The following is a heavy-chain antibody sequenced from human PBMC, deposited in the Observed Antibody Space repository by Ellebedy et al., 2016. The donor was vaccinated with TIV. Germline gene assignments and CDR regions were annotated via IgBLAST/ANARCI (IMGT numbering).Heavy chain of an antibody. V-gene: IGHV3-23*01. J-gene: IGHJ5*02. CDR2: ISANGGTT. CDR1: GFTFSTYP. CDR3: ARRSTDFAFDT. Sequence: GESLKISCAASGFTFSTYPMNCVRQAPGKGLEWVSTISANGGTTYYADSVKGRFTISRDNSKNTLFLQMSSLRAEDTAVYFCARRSTDFAFDTWGQGTLVTVSS. D-gene: IGHD3/OR15-3a*01.